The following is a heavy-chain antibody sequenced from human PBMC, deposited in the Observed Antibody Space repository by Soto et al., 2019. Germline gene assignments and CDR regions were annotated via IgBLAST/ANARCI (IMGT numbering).Heavy chain of an antibody. Sequence: PGGSLRLSCAASGFTFSSYAMSWVRQAPGKGLEWVSAIIGSGGSTYYADSVKGRFTISRDNSKNTLYLQMNSLRAEDTAVYYCAKDLLRYDYVWGSYRNYYYYYGMDVWGQGTTVTVSS. J-gene: IGHJ6*02. CDR2: IIGSGGST. D-gene: IGHD3-16*02. CDR1: GFTFSSYA. CDR3: AKDLLRYDYVWGSYRNYYYYYGMDV. V-gene: IGHV3-23*01.